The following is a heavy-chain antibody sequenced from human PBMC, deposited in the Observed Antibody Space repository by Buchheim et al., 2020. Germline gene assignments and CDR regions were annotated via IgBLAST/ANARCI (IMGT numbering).Heavy chain of an antibody. V-gene: IGHV4-34*01. CDR1: GGSFSGYY. CDR3: ATRALSGDCSSTSCYPDFDY. J-gene: IGHJ4*02. Sequence: QVQLQQWGAGLLKPSETLSLTCAVYGGSFSGYYWSWIRQPPGTGLEWIGEINHSGSTNYNPSPKSRVTISVDTSKNQCSLKLSSVTAAGTAVYYCATRALSGDCSSTSCYPDFDYWGQGTL. CDR2: INHSGST. D-gene: IGHD2-2*01.